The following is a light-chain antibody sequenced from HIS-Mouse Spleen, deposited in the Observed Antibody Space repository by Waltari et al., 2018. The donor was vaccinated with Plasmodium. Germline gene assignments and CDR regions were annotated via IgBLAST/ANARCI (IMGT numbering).Light chain of an antibody. CDR3: SSYTSSSTLDV. V-gene: IGLV2-14*01. J-gene: IGLJ1*01. CDR2: EVS. CDR1: SSDVGGYNY. Sequence: QSALTQPASVSGSPGQSITISCTGTSSDVGGYNYVSWYQQHPGKAPKLMSYEVSNWRSWGSNRVSGSKSGNTASMTISGLQAEDEADYYCSSYTSSSTLDVFGTGTKVTVL.